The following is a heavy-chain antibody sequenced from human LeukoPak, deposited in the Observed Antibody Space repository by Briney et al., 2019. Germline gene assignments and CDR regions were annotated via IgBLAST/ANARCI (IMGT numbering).Heavy chain of an antibody. Sequence: KPSETLPLTCAVYGGSFSGYYWSWIRQPPGKGLEWIGEINHSGSTNYNPSLKSRVTISVDTSKNQFSLKLSSVTAADTAVYYCARGRSIGDSSSWYFAFDIWGQGTMVTVSS. CDR1: GGSFSGYY. V-gene: IGHV4-34*01. CDR2: INHSGST. D-gene: IGHD6-13*01. J-gene: IGHJ3*02. CDR3: ARGRSIGDSSSWYFAFDI.